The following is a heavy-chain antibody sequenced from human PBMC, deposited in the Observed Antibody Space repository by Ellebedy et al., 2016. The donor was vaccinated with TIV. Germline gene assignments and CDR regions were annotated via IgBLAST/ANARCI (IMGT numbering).Heavy chain of an antibody. CDR2: IYSGGTT. CDR1: GFTFSAYS. CDR3: ASRTRGDYPYFDF. J-gene: IGHJ4*02. V-gene: IGHV3-53*01. Sequence: GESLKISCAASGFTFSAYSMTWVRQAPGKGLEWVSLIYSGGTTYYADSVKGRFTISRDNSKNTLYLQMNSLRAEDTALYYCASRTRGDYPYFDFWGQGTLVTVSS. D-gene: IGHD4-17*01.